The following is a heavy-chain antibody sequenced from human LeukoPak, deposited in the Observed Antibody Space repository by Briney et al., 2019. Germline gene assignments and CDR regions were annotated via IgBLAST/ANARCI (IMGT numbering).Heavy chain of an antibody. D-gene: IGHD2-15*01. CDR1: GYTFTGYY. V-gene: IGHV1-2*06. CDR2: INPNSGGT. J-gene: IGHJ4*02. CDR3: VFWYCSGGSCTIDY. Sequence: ASVKVSCKASGYTFTGYYMHWVRQAPGQGLEWMGRINPNSGGTNYAQKFQGRVTMTRDTSISTAYMELSRLRSDDTAVYYCVFWYCSGGSCTIDYWGQGTLVTVSS.